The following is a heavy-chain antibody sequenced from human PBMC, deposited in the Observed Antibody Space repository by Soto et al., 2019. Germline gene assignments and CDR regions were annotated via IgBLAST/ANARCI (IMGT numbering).Heavy chain of an antibody. CDR1: GVKFAPNDW. V-gene: IGHV5-51*01. Sequence: PXGRLKIPWNGSGVKFAPNDWSAWARQMPGKGLEWMGIIDPRDSNTMYSPYFQGQVTISVDNSITTTYLHWSSLKASETAIYYCTRRHHVGVATAYDFDYWGQGTLVTGSS. CDR2: IDPRDSNT. D-gene: IGHD5-12*01. J-gene: IGHJ4*02. CDR3: TRRHHVGVATAYDFDY.